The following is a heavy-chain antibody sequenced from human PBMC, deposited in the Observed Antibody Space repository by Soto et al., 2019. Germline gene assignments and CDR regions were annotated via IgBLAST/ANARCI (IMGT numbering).Heavy chain of an antibody. J-gene: IGHJ6*02. D-gene: IGHD2-15*01. V-gene: IGHV3-30-3*01. Sequence: QVQLVESGGGVVQPGRSLRLSCAASGFIFSSYAMHWVRQAPGKGLEWVAVISYDGSNKYYADSVKGRFTISRDNSKNTLYLQMNSLRAEDTAVYYGARTALLHGMDVWGQGTTVTGSS. CDR3: ARTALLHGMDV. CDR2: ISYDGSNK. CDR1: GFIFSSYA.